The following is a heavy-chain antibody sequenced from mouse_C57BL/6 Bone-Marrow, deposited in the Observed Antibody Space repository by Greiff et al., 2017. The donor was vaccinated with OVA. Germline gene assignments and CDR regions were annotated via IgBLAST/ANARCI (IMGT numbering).Heavy chain of an antibody. V-gene: IGHV5-17*01. Sequence: EVQLVESGGGLVKPGGSLKLSCAASGFTFSDYGMHWVRQAREKGLEWVAYISSGSSTIYYADTVTGRFTISRDNAKTTLFLQMTSLRSEDTSMYNCARRGMITNYFDYWGQGTTLTVSS. CDR3: ARRGMITNYFDY. CDR2: ISSGSSTI. D-gene: IGHD2-4*01. J-gene: IGHJ2*01. CDR1: GFTFSDYG.